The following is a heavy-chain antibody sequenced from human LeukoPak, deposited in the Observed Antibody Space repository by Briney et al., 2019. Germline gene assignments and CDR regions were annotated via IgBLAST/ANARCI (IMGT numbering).Heavy chain of an antibody. V-gene: IGHV3-7*03. CDR3: AKDRDSNWYPYFEY. Sequence: PGGSLRLSCAASGFTFSSYAMSWVRQAPGKGLEWVTNIKQDGSEKYYVDSVKGRFTISRDNSRNSLYLDINSLRTEDTAVYYCAKDRDSNWYPYFEYWGQRTLITVSS. CDR1: GFTFSSYA. CDR2: IKQDGSEK. J-gene: IGHJ4*02. D-gene: IGHD4-11*01.